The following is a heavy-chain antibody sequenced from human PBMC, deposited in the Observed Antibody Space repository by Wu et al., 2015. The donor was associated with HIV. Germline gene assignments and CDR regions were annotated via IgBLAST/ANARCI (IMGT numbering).Heavy chain of an antibody. D-gene: IGHD3-9*01. CDR3: ARDKRGYDVLTGYYIYFDN. CDR2: MNPNSGVT. V-gene: IGHV1-8*03. J-gene: IGHJ4*01. CDR1: GYTFTNYD. Sequence: QVQLVQSGAEVKRPGASVKVSCTASGYTFTNYDINWVRQATGQGLEWMGWMNPNSGVTVYAQKFQGRLTFTRNTSINTVYMELNSLRSDDTAIYYCARDKRGYDVLTGYYIYFDNWGQGTRVTVSA.